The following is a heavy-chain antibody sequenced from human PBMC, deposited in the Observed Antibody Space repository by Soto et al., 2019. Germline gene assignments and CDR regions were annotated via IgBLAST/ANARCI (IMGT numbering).Heavy chain of an antibody. CDR3: AKQLRGPIPQFGWWSPLTS. V-gene: IGHV4-39*01. J-gene: IGHJ5*02. CDR1: GDSITTHDFF. CDR2: ISHTGET. Sequence: QVRLEESGPGLVKPSGTLSLTCTVSGDSITTHDFFWGWIRRPPGQGLEWIGTISHTGETFYNPPVESRLTMSRDASKNQCSWRLTSVTAADAAVEFGAKQLRGPIPQFGWWSPLTSWGQGTQVNVSS. D-gene: IGHD2-15*01.